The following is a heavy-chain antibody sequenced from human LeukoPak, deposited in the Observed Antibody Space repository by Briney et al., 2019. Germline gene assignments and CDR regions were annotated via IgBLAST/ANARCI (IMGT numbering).Heavy chain of an antibody. J-gene: IGHJ6*02. CDR2: INPNSGST. CDR1: GYTFTSYY. D-gene: IGHD2/OR15-2a*01. Sequence: PKASVKVSCKASGYTFTSYYMHWVRQAPGQGLEWMGRINPNSGSTNYPPRFQGRVIMTRDTSISTAYMELSRLTSDDTAVYYCARDKLADSNSYKDLMDVWGQGTTVTVSS. V-gene: IGHV1-2*06. CDR3: ARDKLADSNSYKDLMDV.